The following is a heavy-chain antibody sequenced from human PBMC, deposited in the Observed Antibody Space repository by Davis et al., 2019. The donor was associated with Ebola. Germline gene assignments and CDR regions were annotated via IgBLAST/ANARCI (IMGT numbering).Heavy chain of an antibody. V-gene: IGHV3-30-3*01. CDR1: GFNLSRYD. J-gene: IGHJ6*02. Sequence: GESLKISCAGPGFNLSRYDMHWVRQAPGTGLEWVAVISSGRSNRYHADSVKGRFTIARHNSENTLYLQMHSLRVEDTAVYYCARDPGRYDFWSGYRDYYYGMDVWGQGTTVTVSS. CDR2: ISSGRSNR. CDR3: ARDPGRYDFWSGYRDYYYGMDV. D-gene: IGHD3-3*01.